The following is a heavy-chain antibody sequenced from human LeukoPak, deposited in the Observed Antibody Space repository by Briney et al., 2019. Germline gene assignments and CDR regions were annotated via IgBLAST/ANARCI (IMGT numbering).Heavy chain of an antibody. CDR2: IYYSGST. V-gene: IGHV4-59*01. J-gene: IGHJ6*03. D-gene: IGHD3-10*01. Sequence: SETLSLACNVSGGSISSYYWSWIRQPPGKGLEWIGYIYYSGSTNYTPSLKSRVTISVDTSKNQFSLKLTSVTAADTAVYYCARMGPPLRGVRYYDYMDVWGKGTTVTVSS. CDR1: GGSISSYY. CDR3: ARMGPPLRGVRYYDYMDV.